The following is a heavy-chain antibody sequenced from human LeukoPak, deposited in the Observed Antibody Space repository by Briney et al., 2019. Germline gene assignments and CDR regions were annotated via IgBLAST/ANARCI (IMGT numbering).Heavy chain of an antibody. Sequence: GGSLRLSCAASGFTFSSYAMNWVRQVPEKGLEWVSGISGSGGSTYYADSVKGRFTISRHNSKNTLYLQMNSLRAEDTAVYYCATRMDYDFWSGYYVDYWGQGTLVTVSS. CDR2: ISGSGGST. CDR3: ATRMDYDFWSGYYVDY. V-gene: IGHV3-23*01. D-gene: IGHD3-3*01. J-gene: IGHJ4*02. CDR1: GFTFSSYA.